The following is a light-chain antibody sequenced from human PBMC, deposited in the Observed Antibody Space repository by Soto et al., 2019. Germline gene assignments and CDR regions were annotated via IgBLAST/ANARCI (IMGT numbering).Light chain of an antibody. CDR3: QQYDNDSWT. V-gene: IGKV1-5*03. CDR1: QSISSW. Sequence: DIQMTQAPSTLSASVGDRVIITCLARQSISSWLAWYQQKPGKAPNLLIYKASTLKSGVPSRFGGSGSGTEFTLTISSLQPDDFATYYCQQYDNDSWTFGQGTKVDIK. CDR2: KAS. J-gene: IGKJ1*01.